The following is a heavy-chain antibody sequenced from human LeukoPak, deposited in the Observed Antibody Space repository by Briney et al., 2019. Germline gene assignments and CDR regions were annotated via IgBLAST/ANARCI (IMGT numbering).Heavy chain of an antibody. CDR3: ARHPFSDGFDI. Sequence: PSETLSLTCTVSGGSISTYYWSWIRQPPGKGPEWIAYVYSSGHTNYNPSLKGRVTISVDTSKNQFSLKVNSVTAADTAVYYCARHPFSDGFDIWGQGTMVTVSS. J-gene: IGHJ3*02. CDR2: VYSSGHT. V-gene: IGHV4-59*08. CDR1: GGSISTYY.